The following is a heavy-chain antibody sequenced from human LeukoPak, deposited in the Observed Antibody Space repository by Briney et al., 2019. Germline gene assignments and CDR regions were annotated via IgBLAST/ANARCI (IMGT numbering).Heavy chain of an antibody. D-gene: IGHD6-13*01. Sequence: GRSLRLSCAASGFTFSTYAIHWVRQAPGKGLEWVAVISSDGNYNYYADSVKGRFTTSRDNSANTLYLQMNSLRAEDTAVYYCARQVIAAAGKASDYWGQGTLVTVSP. CDR1: GFTFSTYA. J-gene: IGHJ4*02. CDR3: ARQVIAAAGKASDY. CDR2: ISSDGNYN. V-gene: IGHV3-30-3*01.